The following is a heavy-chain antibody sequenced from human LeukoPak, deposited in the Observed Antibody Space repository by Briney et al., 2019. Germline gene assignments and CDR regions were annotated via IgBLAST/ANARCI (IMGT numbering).Heavy chain of an antibody. D-gene: IGHD2-21*02. J-gene: IGHJ4*02. CDR2: IYGRDSDT. Sequence: GESLKIACKGSGYSFNTYWIGWVRHMPGKGLEWMGIIYGRDSDTRYSPSFQGQVTISADKTISTAYLQWSSLKASDSSMYYCARARGCYSGDCYADYWGQGTLVTVSS. CDR3: ARARGCYSGDCYADY. V-gene: IGHV5-51*01. CDR1: GYSFNTYW.